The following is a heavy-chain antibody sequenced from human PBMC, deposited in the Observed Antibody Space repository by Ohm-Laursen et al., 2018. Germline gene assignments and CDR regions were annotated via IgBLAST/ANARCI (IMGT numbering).Heavy chain of an antibody. CDR2: IYYSGST. Sequence: SQTLSLTCTVSGGSISSSSYYWDWIRQPPGKGLEWIGSIYYSGSTYYNPSLKSRVTISVDTSKNQFSLKLSSVTAADTAVYYCARTYYYDSSGYYQHFDYWGQGTLVTVSS. CDR3: ARTYYYDSSGYYQHFDY. V-gene: IGHV4-39*01. J-gene: IGHJ4*02. D-gene: IGHD3-22*01. CDR1: GGSISSSSYY.